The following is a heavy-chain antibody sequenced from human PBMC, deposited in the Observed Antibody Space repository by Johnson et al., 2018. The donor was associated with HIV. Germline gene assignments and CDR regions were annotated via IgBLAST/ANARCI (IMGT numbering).Heavy chain of an antibody. V-gene: IGHV3-23*04. J-gene: IGHJ3*02. CDR2: FSGRAGGT. CDR1: GFTFSIYG. Sequence: VQLVESGGGLVQTGGSLSLSCVASGFTFSIYGMSWVRQAPGEGLEWVSSFSGRAGGTNYAYSVKGRFTISRDNARNSLFLQMNSLRAEDTAVYYCARIPGSGWEHDAFDIWGQGTLVTVSS. CDR3: ARIPGSGWEHDAFDI. D-gene: IGHD6-19*01.